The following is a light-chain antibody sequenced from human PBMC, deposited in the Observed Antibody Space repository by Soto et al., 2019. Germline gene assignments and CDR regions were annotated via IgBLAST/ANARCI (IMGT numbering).Light chain of an antibody. CDR3: QQYSHWPPIT. V-gene: IGKV3-15*01. Sequence: EIVMTQSPATLSVSPGERATLSCRASQSVDSDLAWYQQKPGRAPSLLIYGASTRATGVPARFSGSGSGTEFTLTISSLQSEDFAVYYCQQYSHWPPITFGQGTRLEIK. J-gene: IGKJ5*01. CDR2: GAS. CDR1: QSVDSD.